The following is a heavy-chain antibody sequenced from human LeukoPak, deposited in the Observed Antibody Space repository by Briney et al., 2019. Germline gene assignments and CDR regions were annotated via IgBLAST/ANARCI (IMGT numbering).Heavy chain of an antibody. Sequence: SETLSLTCTVSGGSISSSSYYWGWIRQPPGKGLEWIGSIYYSGSIYYNPSLKSRVTISVDTSKNQFSLKLSSVTAADTAVYYCARPYGAAGLDWGQGTLVTVSS. J-gene: IGHJ4*02. D-gene: IGHD4-17*01. CDR3: ARPYGAAGLD. CDR2: IYYSGSI. V-gene: IGHV4-39*01. CDR1: GGSISSSSYY.